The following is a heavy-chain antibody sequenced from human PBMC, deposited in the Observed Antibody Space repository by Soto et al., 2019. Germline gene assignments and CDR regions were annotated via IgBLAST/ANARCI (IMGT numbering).Heavy chain of an antibody. V-gene: IGHV3-23*01. J-gene: IGHJ4*02. CDR3: AKAEDSGYDWRFGF. CDR2: ISGSGDTT. CDR1: GFTFSSYA. Sequence: GGSLRLSCAASGFTFSSYAMSWVGQAPGKGLEWVSSISGSGDTTYHADSVKGRFTISRDNSMNTLYVQMNSLRAEDTAVYYCAKAEDSGYDWRFGFWGQGALVTSPQ. D-gene: IGHD5-12*01.